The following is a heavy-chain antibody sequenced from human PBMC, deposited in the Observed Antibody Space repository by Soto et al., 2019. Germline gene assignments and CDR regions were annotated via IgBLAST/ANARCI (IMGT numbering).Heavy chain of an antibody. V-gene: IGHV1-58*01. CDR1: GFTFTSSA. CDR2: IVVGSGNT. J-gene: IGHJ3*02. D-gene: IGHD6-13*01. CDR3: AAAYSSSWYFAFDI. Sequence: SVKVSSKASGFTFTSSAVQWVRQARGQRLEWIGWIVVGSGNTNYAQKFQERVTITRDMSTSTAYMELSSLRSEDTAVYYCAAAYSSSWYFAFDIWGQGTMVTVSS.